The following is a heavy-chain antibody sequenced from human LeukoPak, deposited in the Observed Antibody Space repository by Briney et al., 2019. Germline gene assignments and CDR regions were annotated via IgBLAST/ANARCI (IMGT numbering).Heavy chain of an antibody. CDR2: ISAYNGNT. J-gene: IGHJ3*02. CDR1: GYTFTSYG. CDR3: ARAGGWPYQLPTTSDAFDI. Sequence: ASVKVSCKAAGYTFTSYGISWVPQAPGQGLEWMGWISAYNGNTNYAQKLQGRVTMTTDTSTSTAYMELRSLRSHDTAVYYCARAGGWPYQLPTTSDAFDIWGQGTMVTVSS. D-gene: IGHD2-2*01. V-gene: IGHV1-18*01.